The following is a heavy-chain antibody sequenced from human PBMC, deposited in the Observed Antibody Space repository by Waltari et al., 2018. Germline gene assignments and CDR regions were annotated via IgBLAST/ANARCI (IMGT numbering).Heavy chain of an antibody. J-gene: IGHJ4*02. Sequence: QVQLVESGGGVVQPGRSRRLSGAASGFPFSRFGMHWVRQAPGKGLEWVAVIWHDGSNEYYVDSVKGRFTISRDNSKNTLYLQMNSLRAEDSAVYYCASQSTTLFDYWGQGTLVTVSS. CDR3: ASQSTTLFDY. D-gene: IGHD2-15*01. V-gene: IGHV3-33*01. CDR2: IWHDGSNE. CDR1: GFPFSRFG.